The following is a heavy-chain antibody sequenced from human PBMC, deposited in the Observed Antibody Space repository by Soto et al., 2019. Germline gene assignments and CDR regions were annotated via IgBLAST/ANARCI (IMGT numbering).Heavy chain of an antibody. V-gene: IGHV3-30*18. CDR3: AKDQVGSSWPPSSLDY. J-gene: IGHJ4*02. D-gene: IGHD6-13*01. CDR2: ISYDGSNK. CDR1: GFTFSSYG. Sequence: SLRLSCAASGFTFSSYGIHWVRQAPGKGLEWVAVISYDGSNKYYADSVKGRFTISRDNSKNTLYLQMNSLRAEDTAVYYCAKDQVGSSWPPSSLDYWGQGTLVTVSS.